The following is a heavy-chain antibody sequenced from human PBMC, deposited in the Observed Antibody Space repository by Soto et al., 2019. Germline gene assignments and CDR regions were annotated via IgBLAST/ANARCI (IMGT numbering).Heavy chain of an antibody. Sequence: QITLKESGPTLVKPTQTLTLTCTFSGFSLSTSGVGVGWIRQPPGKALEWLALIYWDDDKRYSPSLKSMFTITKDTSKHHVVLTMTNMDPVDTATYYCAYRESSWFDPWGQGTMVTVSS. CDR3: AYRESSWFDP. V-gene: IGHV2-5*02. CDR1: GFSLSTSGVG. CDR2: IYWDDDK. D-gene: IGHD3-10*01. J-gene: IGHJ5*02.